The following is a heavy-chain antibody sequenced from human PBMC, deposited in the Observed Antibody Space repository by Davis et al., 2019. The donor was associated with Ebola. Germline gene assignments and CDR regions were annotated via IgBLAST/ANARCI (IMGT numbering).Heavy chain of an antibody. V-gene: IGHV4-61*01. CDR2: IYYSGST. J-gene: IGHJ6*02. CDR3: ASLDYYGMDV. CDR1: GGSVSSGSYY. Sequence: MPGGSLRLSCTVSGGSVSSGSYYWSWIRQPPGKGLEWIGYIYYSGSTNYNPSLKSRVTISVDTSKNQFSLKLSSVTAADTAVYYCASLDYYGMDVWGQGTTVTVSS.